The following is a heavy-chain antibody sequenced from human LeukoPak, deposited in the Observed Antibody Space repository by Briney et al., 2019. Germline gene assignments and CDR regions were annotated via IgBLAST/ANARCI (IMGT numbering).Heavy chain of an antibody. Sequence: SETLSLTCTVSGGSISSYYWSWIRQPAGKGLEWIGRIYTSGSTNYNPSLKSRVTMSVDTSKNQFSLKLSSVTAADTAVYYCARDPRSLSVSDAFDIWGQGTMVTVSS. D-gene: IGHD3-16*02. V-gene: IGHV4-4*07. CDR1: GGSISSYY. J-gene: IGHJ3*02. CDR3: ARDPRSLSVSDAFDI. CDR2: IYTSGST.